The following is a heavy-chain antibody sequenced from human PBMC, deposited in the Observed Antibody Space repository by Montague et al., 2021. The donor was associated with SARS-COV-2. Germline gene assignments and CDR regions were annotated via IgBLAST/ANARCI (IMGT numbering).Heavy chain of an antibody. CDR2: MNETGNI. Sequence: SETLSLTCTVSSGSLSNYYWSWIRQSPEKGLEWIGYMNETGNIIYNPSLRSRVTISADTSKSQFSLRLTSVTAADSARYYCARNMAFWGQRVLITV. V-gene: IGHV4-4*09. D-gene: IGHD2/OR15-2a*01. CDR3: ARNMAF. J-gene: IGHJ4*02. CDR1: SGSLSNYY.